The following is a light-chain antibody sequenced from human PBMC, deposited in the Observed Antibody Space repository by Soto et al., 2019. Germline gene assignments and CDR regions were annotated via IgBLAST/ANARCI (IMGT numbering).Light chain of an antibody. J-gene: IGLJ2*01. Sequence: QSALTQPASVSGSPGQSITISCTGTSSDVGSYNLVSWYQQHPGKAPKLMIYEVSKRPSGVSNRFSGSKSGNTASLTISGLQAGDGAEYFCCSYAGSSTHVVFGGGTKLTVL. CDR2: EVS. CDR3: CSYAGSSTHVV. CDR1: SSDVGSYNL. V-gene: IGLV2-23*02.